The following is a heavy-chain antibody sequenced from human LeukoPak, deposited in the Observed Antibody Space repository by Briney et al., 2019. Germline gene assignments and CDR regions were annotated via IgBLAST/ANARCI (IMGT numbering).Heavy chain of an antibody. J-gene: IGHJ4*02. CDR2: ISSSSSYI. CDR3: ARDGASITMIVVVISYFDY. CDR1: GFTFSSYS. D-gene: IGHD3-22*01. Sequence: GGSLRLSCAASGFTFSSYSMNWVRQAPGKGLEWVSSISSSSSYIYYADSVKGRFTISRDNAKNSLYLQMNSLRAEDTAVYYCARDGASITMIVVVISYFDYWGQGTLVTVSS. V-gene: IGHV3-21*01.